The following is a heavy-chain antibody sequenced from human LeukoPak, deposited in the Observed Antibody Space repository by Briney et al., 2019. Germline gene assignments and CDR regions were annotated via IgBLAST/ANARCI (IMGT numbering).Heavy chain of an antibody. Sequence: GGSLRLSCAASGFTSDVYAIHCVWPAPGESLEWGSGICWNSGSLGFANSVKGRFTISRDNAKDSLYLQMNSLRAEDTALYYCAKDIRVRDTYGQKRYYYYGMDVWGQGTTVTVSS. CDR2: ICWNSGSL. CDR3: AKDIRVRDTYGQKRYYYYGMDV. CDR1: GFTSDVYA. V-gene: IGHV3-9*02. J-gene: IGHJ6*02. D-gene: IGHD3-10*01.